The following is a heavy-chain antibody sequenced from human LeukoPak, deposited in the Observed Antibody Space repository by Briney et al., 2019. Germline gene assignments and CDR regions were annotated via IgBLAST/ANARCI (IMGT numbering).Heavy chain of an antibody. J-gene: IGHJ4*02. CDR2: INSDGSTT. D-gene: IGHD6-6*01. V-gene: IGHV3-74*01. CDR3: ARDAIAARADFDY. CDR1: GVTFSSYY. Sequence: GGTLTLSCTASGVTFSSYYRNWVRQAPGKGLVWGSRINSDGSTTSYADSVKGRFTISRDNAKNTLYLQMNSLRAEDTAVYYCARDAIAARADFDYWGQGTLVTVSS.